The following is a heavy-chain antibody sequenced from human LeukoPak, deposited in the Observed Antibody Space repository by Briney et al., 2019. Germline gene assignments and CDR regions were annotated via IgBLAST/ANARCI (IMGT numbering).Heavy chain of an antibody. CDR2: IRGDGEST. CDR3: AKALRDFYDTDALDI. Sequence: GGSLRLSCAASGFSFSTYAMNWVRQVPGKGLEWVSAIRGDGESTYYAGSVRGRFTISRDNSKSTLYLQMNSLRVEDTAVYYCAKALRDFYDTDALDIWGQGTMVTVSS. CDR1: GFSFSTYA. V-gene: IGHV3-23*01. J-gene: IGHJ3*02. D-gene: IGHD3-22*01.